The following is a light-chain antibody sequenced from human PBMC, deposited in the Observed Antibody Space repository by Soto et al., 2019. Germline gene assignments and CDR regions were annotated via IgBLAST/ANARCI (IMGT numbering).Light chain of an antibody. CDR2: AAS. Sequence: DIQMTQSPSSLSASVGDRVTITCRASQTISTYLNWYQQKPGKAPKLLIYAASTFQGGVPSRFSGSGSGTDFTLTISSLQPEDFATYYCQQSYSSLFTFGPGTKVDIK. V-gene: IGKV1-39*01. CDR1: QTISTY. CDR3: QQSYSSLFT. J-gene: IGKJ3*01.